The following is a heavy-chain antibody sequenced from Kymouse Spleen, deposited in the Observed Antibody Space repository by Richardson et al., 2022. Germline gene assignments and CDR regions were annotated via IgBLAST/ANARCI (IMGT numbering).Heavy chain of an antibody. V-gene: IGHV4-34*01. Sequence: QVQLQQWGAGLLKPSETLSLTCAVYGGSFSGYYWSWIRQPPGKGLEWIGEINHSGSTNYNPSLKSRVTISVDTSKNQFSLKLSSVTAADTAVYYCARMTTVTLYGMDVWGQGTTVTVSS. J-gene: IGHJ6*02. CDR3: ARMTTVTLYGMDV. D-gene: IGHD4-17*01. CDR1: GGSFSGYY. CDR2: INHSGST.